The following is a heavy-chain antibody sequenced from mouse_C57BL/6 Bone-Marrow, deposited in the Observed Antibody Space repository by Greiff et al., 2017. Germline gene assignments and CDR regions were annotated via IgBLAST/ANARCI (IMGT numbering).Heavy chain of an antibody. J-gene: IGHJ2*01. CDR1: GFNIKDDY. CDR3: TTCLCYHGSKDY. CDR2: IDPETGNT. Sequence: EVQLQQSGAELVRPGASVKLSCTASGFNIKDDYMHWVKQRPEQGLEWIGWIDPETGNTEYASKFQGKATITADTSSNTAYLQLSSLTSEDSADYYCTTCLCYHGSKDYWGQGTTLTVS. V-gene: IGHV14-4*01. D-gene: IGHD1-1*01.